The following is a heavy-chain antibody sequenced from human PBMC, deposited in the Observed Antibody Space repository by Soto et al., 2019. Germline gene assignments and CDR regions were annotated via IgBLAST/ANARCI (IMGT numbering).Heavy chain of an antibody. Sequence: HPGGSLRLSCAASGFTFSSYGMHWVRQAPGKGLEWVAVIWYDGSNKYYADSVKGRFTISRDNSKNTLYLQMNSLRAEDTAVYYCAKEGRLDDFWSGYRSDYWGQGTLVTVSS. CDR2: IWYDGSNK. J-gene: IGHJ4*02. CDR3: AKEGRLDDFWSGYRSDY. D-gene: IGHD3-3*01. V-gene: IGHV3-33*06. CDR1: GFTFSSYG.